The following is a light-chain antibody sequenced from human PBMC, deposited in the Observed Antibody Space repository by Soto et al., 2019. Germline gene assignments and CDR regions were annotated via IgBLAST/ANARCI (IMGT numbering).Light chain of an antibody. Sequence: EIVVTQSPATLSVSPGERATLSCRASQNISSNLAWYQQRPGQAPRLLIYGASTRATGIPARFSGSGSGTEFTLTISSLQSEDFAVYYCQQYNNWPKTFGQGTKVDIK. CDR1: QNISSN. V-gene: IGKV3-15*01. CDR3: QQYNNWPKT. CDR2: GAS. J-gene: IGKJ1*01.